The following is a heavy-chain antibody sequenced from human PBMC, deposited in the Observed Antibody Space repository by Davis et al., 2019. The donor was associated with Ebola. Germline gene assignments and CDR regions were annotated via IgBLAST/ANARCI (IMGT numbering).Heavy chain of an antibody. CDR1: GYTFINYG. V-gene: IGHV1-18*04. CDR3: AKAESP. D-gene: IGHD3-10*01. CDR2: INPHNGNT. Sequence: ASVKVSCKASGYTFINYGITWVRQAPGQGLEWMGWINPHNGNTNYAQNVQGRVTMTTDTSTSTAYMEVGILRSDDTAVYYCAKAESPWGQGTQVTVSS. J-gene: IGHJ4*02.